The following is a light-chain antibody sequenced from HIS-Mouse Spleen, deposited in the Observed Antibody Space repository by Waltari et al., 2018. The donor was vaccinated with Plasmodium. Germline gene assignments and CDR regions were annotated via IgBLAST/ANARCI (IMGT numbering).Light chain of an antibody. V-gene: IGLV3-10*01. Sequence: SYELPPPPSVSVSPGQTARLTCSGDALPTKYAYWYQQKSGQAPVLVIYEDSKRPSGIPERFSGSSSGTMATLTISGAQVEDEADYYCYSTDSSGNHRVFGGGTKLTVL. CDR3: YSTDSSGNHRV. J-gene: IGLJ3*02. CDR1: ALPTKY. CDR2: EDS.